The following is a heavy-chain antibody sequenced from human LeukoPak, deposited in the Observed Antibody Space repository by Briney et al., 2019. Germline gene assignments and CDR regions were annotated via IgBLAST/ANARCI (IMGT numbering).Heavy chain of an antibody. Sequence: PGGSLRLSCAASGFTFRSYGMHWVRQAPGKGLEWVEIIWYDGTNKYYADSVKGRFTISRDNSKNTLYLQMNSLRVEDTAVYYCASGRMVRGVTISYYFDYWGQGTLVTVPS. D-gene: IGHD3-10*01. CDR3: ASGRMVRGVTISYYFDY. V-gene: IGHV3-33*01. CDR2: IWYDGTNK. CDR1: GFTFRSYG. J-gene: IGHJ4*02.